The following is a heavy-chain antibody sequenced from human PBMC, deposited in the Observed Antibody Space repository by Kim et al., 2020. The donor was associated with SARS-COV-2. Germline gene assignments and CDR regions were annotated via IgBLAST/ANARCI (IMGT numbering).Heavy chain of an antibody. J-gene: IGHJ4*02. CDR3: ARGRGKGQKFDY. Sequence: SETLSLTCTVSGGSVSSASYYWSWIRQPPGKGLEWIGYIYYTGSTNQNPSLKSRVTISLDTSKNQFSLKLSSVTAADTAVYYCARGRGKGQKFDYWGQGTLVTVSS. V-gene: IGHV4-61*01. CDR1: GGSVSSASYY. CDR2: IYYTGST. D-gene: IGHD3-16*01.